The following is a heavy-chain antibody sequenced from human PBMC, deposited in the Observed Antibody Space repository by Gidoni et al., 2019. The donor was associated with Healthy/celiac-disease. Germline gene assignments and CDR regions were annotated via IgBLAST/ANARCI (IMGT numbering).Heavy chain of an antibody. V-gene: IGHV4-59*01. CDR2: IYYSGST. D-gene: IGHD4-17*01. CDR1: GGSISSYY. CDR3: ATGSGDGDVDY. J-gene: IGHJ4*02. Sequence: QVQLQESGPGLVKPSETLSLTCTVSGGSISSYYWCWIRQPPGKGLEWIGYIYYSGSTNYNPSLKSRVTISVDTSKNQFSLKLSSVTAADTAVYYCATGSGDGDVDYWGQGTLVTVSS.